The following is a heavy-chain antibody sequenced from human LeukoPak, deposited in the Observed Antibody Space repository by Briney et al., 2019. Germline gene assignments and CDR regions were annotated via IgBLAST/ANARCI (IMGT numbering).Heavy chain of an antibody. CDR2: INPNSGGT. J-gene: IGHJ6*02. V-gene: IGHV1-2*02. CDR1: GYTFTGYY. CDR3: ARALKEEYYYYYGMDV. Sequence: ASVKVSCKASGYTFTGYYMHWVRQAPGQGLEWMGWINPNSGGTNYAQKFQGRVTMTRDTSISTAYMELGRLRSDDTAVYYCARALKEEYYYYYGMDVWGQGTTVTVSS.